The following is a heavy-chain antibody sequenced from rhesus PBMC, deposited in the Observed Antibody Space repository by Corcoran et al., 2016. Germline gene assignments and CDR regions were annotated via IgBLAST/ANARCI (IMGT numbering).Heavy chain of an antibody. CDR3: ARAAPGVDYAFDV. V-gene: IGHV4S5*01. CDR1: GGSISGHN. Sequence: QVQLQESGPGLVKPSETLSLTCAVSGGSISGHNWNWIRQPPGKGLDWIGYIGGSSGRTDYNSSLKTRVTISTDTSKNQFSLNLISVPAADTAVYYCARAAPGVDYAFDVWGQGLRVTVSS. D-gene: IGHD3-34*01. J-gene: IGHJ3*01. CDR2: IGGSSGRT.